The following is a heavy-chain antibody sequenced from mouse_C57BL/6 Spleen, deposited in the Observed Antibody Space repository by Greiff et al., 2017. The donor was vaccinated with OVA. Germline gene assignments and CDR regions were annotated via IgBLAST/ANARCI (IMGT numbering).Heavy chain of an antibody. CDR1: GYTFTSYW. Sequence: QVQLKESGAELVKPGASVKLSCKASGYTFTSYWMHWVKQRPGQGLEWIGMIHPNSGSTNYNEKFKSKATLTVDKSSSTAYMQLSSLTSEDSAVYYCARYGNYFDYWGQGTTLTVSS. CDR2: IHPNSGST. J-gene: IGHJ2*01. V-gene: IGHV1-64*01. D-gene: IGHD2-1*01. CDR3: ARYGNYFDY.